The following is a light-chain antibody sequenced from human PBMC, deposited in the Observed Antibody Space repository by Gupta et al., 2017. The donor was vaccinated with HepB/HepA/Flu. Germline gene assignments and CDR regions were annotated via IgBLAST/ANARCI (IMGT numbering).Light chain of an antibody. CDR1: PSVDSN. CDR3: QQYDNWPRP. CDR2: HAS. J-gene: IGKJ1*01. V-gene: IGKV3-15*01. Sequence: EIVMTQSPATLSVSPGERANLSCRASPSVDSNVVWYQQKPGHAHRLLIYHASTMATGIPARFSGSGSGTEFSLTISSLQSEDFAVYHCQQYDNWPRPFGQGTKVDIK.